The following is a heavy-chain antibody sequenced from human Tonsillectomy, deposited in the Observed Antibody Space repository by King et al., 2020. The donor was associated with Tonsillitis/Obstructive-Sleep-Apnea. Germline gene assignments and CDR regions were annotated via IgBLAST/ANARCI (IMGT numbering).Heavy chain of an antibody. J-gene: IGHJ6*03. CDR2: IYYSGRT. D-gene: IGHD1-26*01. Sequence: QLQLQESGPGLVKPSETLSLTCTVSGGSITSYYWSWIRQPPGKGLEWIGYIYYSGRTNYNPSLKSRVTISVDTSKNQFSLKMSSVTAADTAVYYCARNGGAVGIAYSYYYYYMDVWGKGTTVTVSS. CDR3: ARNGGAVGIAYSYYYYYMDV. CDR1: GGSITSYY. V-gene: IGHV4-59*01.